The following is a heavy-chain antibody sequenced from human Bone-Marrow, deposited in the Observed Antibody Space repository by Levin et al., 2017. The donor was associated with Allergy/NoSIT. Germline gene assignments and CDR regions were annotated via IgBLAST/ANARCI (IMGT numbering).Heavy chain of an antibody. D-gene: IGHD3-10*01. Sequence: PGESLKISCEGSGYSFNSYWIGWVRQKPGKGLEWVAFMYPGDSEPKYSPSFQGRVTISADKSTRTAYMQWSSLKASDTAMYYCATYGSGSYFDYYFDHWGQGTLVTVSS. CDR2: MYPGDSEP. CDR3: ATYGSGSYFDYYFDH. V-gene: IGHV5-51*01. J-gene: IGHJ4*02. CDR1: GYSFNSYW.